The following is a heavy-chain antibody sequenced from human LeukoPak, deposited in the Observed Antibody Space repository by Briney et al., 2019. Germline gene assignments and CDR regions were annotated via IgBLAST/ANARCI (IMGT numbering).Heavy chain of an antibody. Sequence: GGSLRLSCAASGLTLSKAWMSWVRQAPGKGLEWVGHIKSEPDGGTSDYAAPVKGRFTISRDDAKNTLYLRMNSLKTEDTAVYYCATVLSSTLHFGEEGIYFDDWGQGSLVTVSS. CDR1: GLTLSKAW. D-gene: IGHD3-10*01. J-gene: IGHJ4*02. V-gene: IGHV3-15*01. CDR2: IKSEPDGGTS. CDR3: ATVLSSTLHFGEEGIYFDD.